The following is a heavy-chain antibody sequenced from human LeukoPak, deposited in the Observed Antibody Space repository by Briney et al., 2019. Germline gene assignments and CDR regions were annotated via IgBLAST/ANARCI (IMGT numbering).Heavy chain of an antibody. V-gene: IGHV1-2*02. CDR1: GYTFTGYY. CDR3: AQRALWFGEYLFDY. CDR2: INPNSGGT. J-gene: IGHJ4*02. D-gene: IGHD3-10*01. Sequence: ASVKVSCKASGYTFTGYYMHWVRQAPGQGLEWMGWINPNSGGTNYAQKFQGRVTMTRDTSISTAYMELSRLRSEDTAVYYCAQRALWFGEYLFDYWGQGTLVTVSS.